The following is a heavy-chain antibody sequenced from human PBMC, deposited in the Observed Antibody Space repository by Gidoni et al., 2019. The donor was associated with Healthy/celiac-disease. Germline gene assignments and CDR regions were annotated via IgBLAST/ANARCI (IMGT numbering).Heavy chain of an antibody. CDR2: ISGSGGST. CDR1: GITFSSYA. D-gene: IGHD6-6*01. Sequence: EVQLLESGGGLVQPGGFLGLSFAASGITFSSYAMSWVRQAPGKGLEWVSAISGSGGSTYYADSVKGRFTISRDNSKNTLYLQMNSLRAEDTAVYYCAKDWSIAARLYGYWGQGTLVTVSS. J-gene: IGHJ4*02. CDR3: AKDWSIAARLYGY. V-gene: IGHV3-23*01.